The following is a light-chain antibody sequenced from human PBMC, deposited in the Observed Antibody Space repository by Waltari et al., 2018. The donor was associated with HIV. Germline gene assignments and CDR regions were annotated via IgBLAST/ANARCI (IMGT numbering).Light chain of an antibody. CDR2: GVN. V-gene: IGLV2-8*01. CDR1: SSDFGAYNF. Sequence: QSALTQPPSASGSPGQSVTFSCTGTSSDFGAYNFVSWYQQHPGKAPKLIIYGVNRLPSGVPYRFSGSKSGNTASLTVSGLQADDEADYYCSSYAGPNHLLFGGGTKLTVL. CDR3: SSYAGPNHLL. J-gene: IGLJ2*01.